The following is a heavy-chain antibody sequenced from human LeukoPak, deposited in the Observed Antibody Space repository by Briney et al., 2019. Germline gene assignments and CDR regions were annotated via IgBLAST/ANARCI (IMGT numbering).Heavy chain of an antibody. CDR1: GFTFSDYW. Sequence: GGSLRLSCAAAGFTFSDYWMSWVRQAPGKGLEWVSAISGSGGSTYYADSVKGRFTISRDNSKNTLYLQMNSLRAEDTAVYYCAKDRVGYYGSGSSRFDPWGQGTLVTVSS. V-gene: IGHV3-23*01. J-gene: IGHJ5*02. D-gene: IGHD3-10*01. CDR3: AKDRVGYYGSGSSRFDP. CDR2: ISGSGGST.